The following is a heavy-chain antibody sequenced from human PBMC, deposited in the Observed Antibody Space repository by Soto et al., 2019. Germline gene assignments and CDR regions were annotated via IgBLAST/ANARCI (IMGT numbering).Heavy chain of an antibody. J-gene: IGHJ4*02. CDR1: GYTFTSYY. D-gene: IGHD3-10*01. CDR3: SRVLGSGDY. Sequence: QVQLVQSGAEVKNPGASVTVSCRASGYTFTSYYIHWVRQAPGQGLEWMAIINPNGGSTNYAQRFQGRVPVTRDTSTSIVYMERSSPRSEDTAVYYCSRVLGSGDYWGQGTLVTVSS. CDR2: INPNGGST. V-gene: IGHV1-46*03.